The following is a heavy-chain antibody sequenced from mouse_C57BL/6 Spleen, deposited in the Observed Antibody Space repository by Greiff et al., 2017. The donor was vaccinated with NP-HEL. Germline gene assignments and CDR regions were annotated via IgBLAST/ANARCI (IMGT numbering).Heavy chain of an antibody. CDR2: INPSNGGT. Sequence: QVQLQQSGTELVKPGASVKLSCKASGYTFTSYWMHWVKQRPGQGLEWIGNINPSNGGTNYNEKFKSKATLTVDKSSSTAYMQLSSLTSEDSAVYYCARPRTTVSWYFDVWGTGTTVTVSS. V-gene: IGHV1-53*01. J-gene: IGHJ1*03. CDR3: ARPRTTVSWYFDV. D-gene: IGHD1-1*01. CDR1: GYTFTSYW.